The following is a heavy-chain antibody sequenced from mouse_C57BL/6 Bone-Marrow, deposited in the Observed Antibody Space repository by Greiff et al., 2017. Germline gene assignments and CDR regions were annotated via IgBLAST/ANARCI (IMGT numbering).Heavy chain of an antibody. CDR3: TSHGYHYAMDY. CDR2: ISSGGDYI. CDR1: GFTFSSYA. V-gene: IGHV5-9-1*02. D-gene: IGHD2-2*01. Sequence: EVHLVESGEGLVKPGGSLKLSCAASGFTFSSYAMSWVRQTPEKRLEWVAYISSGGDYIYYADTVKGRFTISRDNARNTQYLQMSSLKSEDTAMYYCTSHGYHYAMDYWGQGTSVTVSS. J-gene: IGHJ4*01.